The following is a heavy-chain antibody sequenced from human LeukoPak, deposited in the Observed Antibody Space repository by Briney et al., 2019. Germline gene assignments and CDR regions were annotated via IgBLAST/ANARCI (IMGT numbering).Heavy chain of an antibody. CDR2: INPNIGDA. J-gene: IGHJ5*01. D-gene: IGHD2-21*02. CDR1: GYTFTDYF. Sequence: ASVKVSCKASGYTFTDYFVHWVRQAPGQGLEWMGWINPNIGDASYAQKFQDRVTMTRDRSINTAYMELSRLTSDDTAVYYCARMALDGGDSIGFDSWGQGTLVTVSS. CDR3: ARMALDGGDSIGFDS. V-gene: IGHV1-2*02.